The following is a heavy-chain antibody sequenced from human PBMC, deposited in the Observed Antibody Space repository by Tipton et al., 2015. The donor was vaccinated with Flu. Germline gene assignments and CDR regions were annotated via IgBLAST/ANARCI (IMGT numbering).Heavy chain of an antibody. CDR3: VGGSGWLSDH. J-gene: IGHJ4*02. V-gene: IGHV3-7*01. D-gene: IGHD6-19*01. CDR2: IKQDGSET. CDR1: GFTFSSHW. Sequence: SLRLSCAASGFTFSSHWMTWVRQAPGKGLEWVANIKQDGSETYYVDSVKGRFTISRDNAKNSLYLQMNNLRAEDTAVYFCVGGSGWLSDHWGQGTLATVSS.